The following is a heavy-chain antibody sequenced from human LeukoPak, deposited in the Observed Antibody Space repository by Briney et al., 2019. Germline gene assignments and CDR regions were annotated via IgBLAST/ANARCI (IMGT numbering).Heavy chain of an antibody. CDR2: INHSGST. Sequence: PSETLSLTCAVYGGSFSGYYWSWIRQPPGKGLEWIGEINHSGSTNYNPSLKSRVTISVDTSKNQSSLKLSSVTAADTAVYYCARRALYGSGRYYYYYYMDVWGKGTTVTVSS. CDR3: ARRALYGSGRYYYYYYMDV. V-gene: IGHV4-34*01. CDR1: GGSFSGYY. D-gene: IGHD3-10*01. J-gene: IGHJ6*03.